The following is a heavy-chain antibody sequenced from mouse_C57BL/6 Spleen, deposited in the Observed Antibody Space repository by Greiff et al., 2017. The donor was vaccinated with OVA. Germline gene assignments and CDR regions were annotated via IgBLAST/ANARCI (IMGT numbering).Heavy chain of an antibody. CDR1: GFNFTNSY. V-gene: IGHV14-3*01. CDR3: ARWGDSYALDY. Sequence: VQLQQSVAELVRPGASVKLSCTASGFNFTNSYMHWVQQSPEQGLEWIGRIYPANGNTKYAPKFQGKATITADTSSNTAYLQLSSLTSEDTAIYYWARWGDSYALDYWGQGTTLTVSS. D-gene: IGHD2-12*01. CDR2: IYPANGNT. J-gene: IGHJ2*01.